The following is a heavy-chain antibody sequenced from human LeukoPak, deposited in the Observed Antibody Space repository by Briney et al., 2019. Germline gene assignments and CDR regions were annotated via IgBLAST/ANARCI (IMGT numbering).Heavy chain of an antibody. CDR1: GGSISSGDYY. CDR3: ARGGFGTIFIFDY. D-gene: IGHD3-9*01. J-gene: IGHJ4*02. Sequence: PSETLSLTCTVSGGSISSGDYYWSWIRQPPGKGLEWIGNIYYSGSTYYNPSLKGRVIISVDTSKNQFSLKLSSVTAADTAVYYCARGGFGTIFIFDYWGQGTLVTVSS. V-gene: IGHV4-30-4*01. CDR2: IYYSGST.